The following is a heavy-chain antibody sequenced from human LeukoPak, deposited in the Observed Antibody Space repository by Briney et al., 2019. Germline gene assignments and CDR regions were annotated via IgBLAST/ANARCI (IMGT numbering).Heavy chain of an antibody. CDR1: GFTFSTYW. J-gene: IGHJ3*02. CDR2: IYSGGST. CDR3: ARDRGYPDAFDI. D-gene: IGHD3-22*01. Sequence: GGSLRLSCSASGFTFSTYWMSWVRQAPGKGLEWVSVIYSGGSTYYADSVKGRFTISRDNSKNTLYLQMNSLRAEDTAVYYCARDRGYPDAFDIWGQGTMVTVSS. V-gene: IGHV3-53*01.